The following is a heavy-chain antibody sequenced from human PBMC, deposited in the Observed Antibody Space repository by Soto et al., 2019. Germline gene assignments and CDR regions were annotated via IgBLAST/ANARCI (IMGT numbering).Heavy chain of an antibody. CDR1: GFTFISYA. D-gene: IGHD5-12*01. Sequence: GGSLRLSCAVSGFTFISYAMHWVRQAPGKGLEWVAVISFDGSTEYYADSVKGRFTISRDNSKNTVYLQMNSLRAEDTAVYYCARDGYNNFGGMDVWGQGTTVTVSS. J-gene: IGHJ6*02. CDR3: ARDGYNNFGGMDV. CDR2: ISFDGSTE. V-gene: IGHV3-30-3*01.